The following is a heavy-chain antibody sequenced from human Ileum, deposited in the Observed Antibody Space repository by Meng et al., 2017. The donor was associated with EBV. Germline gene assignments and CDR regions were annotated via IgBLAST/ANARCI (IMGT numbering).Heavy chain of an antibody. CDR2: IHHTEST. CDR3: ARESYSDSSGYYSLDY. D-gene: IGHD3-22*01. CDR1: GGAISSSNW. Sequence: QVQLQQSGPGLVKPSGTLSLTCAVSGGAISSSNWWSWVRQAPGKGLEWIGEIHHTESTNYNPSLKSRVTISVDKSKNQFSLKLSSVTAADTAVYYCARESYSDSSGYYSLDYWRQGSLVTVSS. V-gene: IGHV4-4*02. J-gene: IGHJ4*02.